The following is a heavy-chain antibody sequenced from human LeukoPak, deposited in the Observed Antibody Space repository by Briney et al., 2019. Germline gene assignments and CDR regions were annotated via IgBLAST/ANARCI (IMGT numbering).Heavy chain of an antibody. J-gene: IGHJ4*02. CDR2: IYYSGST. V-gene: IGHV4-59*01. D-gene: IGHD3-10*01. Sequence: SETLSLTCTVSGGSISSYYWIWIRQPPGKGPEWIGYIYYSGSTNYNPSLKSRVTISLDTSKNQFSLKLSSVTAADTAVYYCARYGSGSSIDYWGQGTLVTVSS. CDR3: ARYGSGSSIDY. CDR1: GGSISSYY.